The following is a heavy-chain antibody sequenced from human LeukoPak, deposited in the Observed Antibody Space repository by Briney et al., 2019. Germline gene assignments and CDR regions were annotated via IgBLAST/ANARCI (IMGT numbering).Heavy chain of an antibody. CDR1: GFTFSGYA. D-gene: IGHD3-22*01. Sequence: GGSLRLSCAASGFTFSGYAMSWVRQAPGKGLEWVSAISDSGDATYYADSVKGRFTISRDNSKNTLYLQMNSLRGEDTAVYYCARGSTMIVVVITGAFDIWGQGTMVTVSS. V-gene: IGHV3-23*01. J-gene: IGHJ3*02. CDR3: ARGSTMIVVVITGAFDI. CDR2: ISDSGDAT.